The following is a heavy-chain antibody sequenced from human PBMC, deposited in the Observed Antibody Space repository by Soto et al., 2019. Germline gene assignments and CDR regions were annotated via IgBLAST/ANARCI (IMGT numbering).Heavy chain of an antibody. Sequence: GGSLRLSCAASGFTFSSYAMSWVRQAPGKGLEWVSAISGSGGSTYYADSVKGRFTISRDNSKNTLYLQMNSLRAEDTAVYYCAKDTRRVNWGSGGWYFDLWGRGTLVTVSS. CDR3: AKDTRRVNWGSGGWYFDL. D-gene: IGHD7-27*01. CDR2: ISGSGGST. J-gene: IGHJ2*01. V-gene: IGHV3-23*01. CDR1: GFTFSSYA.